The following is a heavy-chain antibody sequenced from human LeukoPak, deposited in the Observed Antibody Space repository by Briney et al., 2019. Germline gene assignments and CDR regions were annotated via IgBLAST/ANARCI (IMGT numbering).Heavy chain of an antibody. V-gene: IGHV1-69*05. CDR2: IIPIFGTA. J-gene: IGHJ6*03. CDR3: ASCTPHRPEEYYYYMDV. CDR1: GGTFSSYA. Sequence: SVKVSCKASGGTFSSYAISWVRQSPGQGLEWMGGIIPIFGTANYAQKFQGRVTITTDESTSTAYMELSSLRSEDTAVYYCASCTPHRPEEYYYYMDVWGKGTTVTVSS. D-gene: IGHD1-14*01.